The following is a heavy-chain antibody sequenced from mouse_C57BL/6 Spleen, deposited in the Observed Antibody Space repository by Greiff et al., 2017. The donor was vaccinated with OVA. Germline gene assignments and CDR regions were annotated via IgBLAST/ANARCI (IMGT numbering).Heavy chain of an antibody. CDR2: IYPSDSET. V-gene: IGHV1-61*01. CDR3: ARLGRWGYYFDY. Sequence: QVQLQQPGAELVRPGSSVKLSCKASGYTFTSYWMDWVKQRPGQGLEWIGNIYPSDSETHYNQKFKDKATLTVDNSSSTAYMQLSSLTSEDSAVYYCARLGRWGYYFDYWGQGTTLTVSS. J-gene: IGHJ2*01. D-gene: IGHD4-1*01. CDR1: GYTFTSYW.